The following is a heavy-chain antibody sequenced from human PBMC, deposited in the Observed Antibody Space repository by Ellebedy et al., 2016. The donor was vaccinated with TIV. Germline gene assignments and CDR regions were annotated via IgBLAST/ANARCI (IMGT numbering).Heavy chain of an antibody. CDR1: GFSFRSYW. J-gene: IGHJ5*02. Sequence: GESLKISCAASGFSFRSYWMSWVRQAPGKGLEWVANIYQDGSAQYYVDSVKGRFTISRDNADNSLFLQMNSLRAEDTAVYYCARRGSYGDYAVQINSWFDTWGRGTLVAVSS. V-gene: IGHV3-7*01. CDR3: ARRGSYGDYAVQINSWFDT. CDR2: IYQDGSAQ. D-gene: IGHD4-17*01.